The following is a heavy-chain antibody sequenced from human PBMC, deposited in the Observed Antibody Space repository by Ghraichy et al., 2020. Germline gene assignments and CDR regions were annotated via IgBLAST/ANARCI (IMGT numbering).Heavy chain of an antibody. V-gene: IGHV4-4*07. CDR3: ARDAHYSDSWYYYGLDV. Sequence: SETLSLTCTVSGGSISSYYWSWIRQPAGKGLEWIGRVYSSGSTNYNPSLKSRVTMSVDTSKNQFSLKLSSVTAADTAVYYCARDAHYSDSWYYYGLDVWGQGTTVTVSS. D-gene: IGHD6-13*01. J-gene: IGHJ6*02. CDR1: GGSISSYY. CDR2: VYSSGST.